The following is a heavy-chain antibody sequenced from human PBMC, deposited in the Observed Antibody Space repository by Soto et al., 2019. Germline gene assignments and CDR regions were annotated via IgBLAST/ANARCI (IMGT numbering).Heavy chain of an antibody. CDR1: GDSVSSDITS. Sequence: QGQLQQSGPGLVKPSQTLSLTCAISGDSVSSDITSWNWIRQSPSRGLEWLGRTYYRSKWFHDYAASVKSRSTINPGTSKNQFSLELNSMTPEDTAVYYCARGNALDVWGQGTVVTASS. J-gene: IGHJ3*01. CDR3: ARGNALDV. CDR2: TYYRSKWFH. V-gene: IGHV6-1*01. D-gene: IGHD3-10*01.